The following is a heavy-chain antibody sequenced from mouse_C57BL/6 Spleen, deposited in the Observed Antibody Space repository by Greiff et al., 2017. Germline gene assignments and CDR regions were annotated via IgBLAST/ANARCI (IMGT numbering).Heavy chain of an antibody. CDR2: ISSGSSTI. CDR1: GFTFSDYG. Sequence: EVKLMESGGGLVKPGGSLKLSCAASGFTFSDYGMHWVRQAPEKGLEWVAYISSGSSTIYYADTVKGRFTISRDNAKNTLFLQMTSLRSEDTAMYYCADGSTFAYWGQGTLVTVSA. CDR3: ADGSTFAY. V-gene: IGHV5-17*01. D-gene: IGHD1-1*01. J-gene: IGHJ3*01.